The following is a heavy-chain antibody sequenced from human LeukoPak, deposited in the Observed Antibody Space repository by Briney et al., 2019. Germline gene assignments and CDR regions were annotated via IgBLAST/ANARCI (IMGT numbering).Heavy chain of an antibody. V-gene: IGHV3-23*01. CDR1: GFTFSSYA. CDR2: ISGSGGST. J-gene: IGHJ4*02. Sequence: PGGSLRLACAASGFTFSSYAMSWVRQAPGKGLEWVSAISGSGGSTYYADSVKGRFTISRDNFKNTLYLQMNSLRAEDTAVYYCAKDLIGPSNYWGQGTLVSVSS. CDR3: AKDLIGPSNY.